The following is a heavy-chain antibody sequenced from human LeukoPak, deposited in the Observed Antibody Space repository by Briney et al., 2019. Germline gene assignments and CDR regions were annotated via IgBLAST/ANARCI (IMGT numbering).Heavy chain of an antibody. D-gene: IGHD5-18*01. J-gene: IGHJ6*03. V-gene: IGHV1-2*02. CDR3: ASGYSYGYLLRYYYYMDV. CDR2: INPNSGGT. CDR1: GYTFTGYY. Sequence: ASVKVSCKASGYTFTGYYMHWVRQAPGQGLEWMGWINPNSGGTNYAQKFQGRVTITADKSTSTAYMELSSLRSEDTAVYYCASGYSYGYLLRYYYYMDVWGKGTTVTVSS.